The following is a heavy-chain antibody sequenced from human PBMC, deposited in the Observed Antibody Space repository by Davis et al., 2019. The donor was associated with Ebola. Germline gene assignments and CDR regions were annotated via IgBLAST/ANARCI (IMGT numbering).Heavy chain of an antibody. CDR3: ARHSSYSNYYYGMDV. CDR2: IYPGDPDT. Sequence: GESLKTSCHGSGYSFTSFWTGWVRHMPGKGLEWMGIIYPGDPDTRYSSSFQRQVTISADKSISTAYLQWSSLKASDTAMYYCARHSSYSNYYYGMDVWGQGTTVTVSS. D-gene: IGHD4-11*01. J-gene: IGHJ6*02. CDR1: GYSFTSFW. V-gene: IGHV5-51*01.